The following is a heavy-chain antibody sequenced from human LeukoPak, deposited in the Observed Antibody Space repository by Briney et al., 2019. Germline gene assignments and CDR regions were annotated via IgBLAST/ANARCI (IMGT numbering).Heavy chain of an antibody. Sequence: GRSLRLSCAASGFTFDDYAMHWVRQAPGKGLEWVSGISWNSGSIGYADSVKGRFTISRDNAKNTLYLQMNSLRAEDAALYYCAKVSGSDTDIWGQGTMVTVSS. CDR2: ISWNSGSI. CDR3: AKVSGSDTDI. J-gene: IGHJ3*02. D-gene: IGHD6-19*01. V-gene: IGHV3-9*01. CDR1: GFTFDDYA.